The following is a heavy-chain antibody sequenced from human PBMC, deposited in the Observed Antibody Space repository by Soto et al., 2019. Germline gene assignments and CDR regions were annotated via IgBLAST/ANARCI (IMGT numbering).Heavy chain of an antibody. CDR2: IFDSGNA. CDR3: ASLGVLNSYYYYVMDG. CDR1: GGSINSYC. J-gene: IGHJ6*02. Sequence: PSETLSLTCTVSGGSINSYCWSWIRQPPGKGLEWIAYIFDSGNANYNPSLKSRVTISVDTSKNQFSLKLSSVTAADTAVYYCASLGVLNSYYYYVMDGWAQRTTVTVSS. D-gene: IGHD1-26*01. V-gene: IGHV4-59*01.